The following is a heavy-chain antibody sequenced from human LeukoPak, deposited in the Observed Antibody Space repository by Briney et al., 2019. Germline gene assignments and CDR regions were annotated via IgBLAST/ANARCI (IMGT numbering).Heavy chain of an antibody. J-gene: IGHJ4*02. V-gene: IGHV4-34*01. CDR3: ARGLVRGYYGSGSYYKMYYFDY. CDR2: INHSGST. Sequence: SETLSLTCAVYGGPFSDYYWSWIRQPPGKGLEWIGEINHSGSTNYNPSLKSRVTISVDTSKNQFSLKLSSVTAADTAVYYCARGLVRGYYGSGSYYKMYYFDYWGQGTLVTVSS. D-gene: IGHD3-10*01. CDR1: GGPFSDYY.